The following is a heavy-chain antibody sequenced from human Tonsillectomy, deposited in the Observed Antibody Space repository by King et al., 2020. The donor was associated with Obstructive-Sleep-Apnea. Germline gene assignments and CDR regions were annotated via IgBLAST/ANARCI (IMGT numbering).Heavy chain of an antibody. D-gene: IGHD5-24*01. CDR3: AHARRDGYNLAFDF. V-gene: IGHV2-5*02. CDR2: IYWDDDK. CDR1: GFSFSTSGTG. Sequence: TLKESGPTLVKPTQTLTLTCTFSGFSFSTSGTGVGWIRQPPGKALEWLTLIYWDDDKRYSPSLESRLTITKDTSKNQVVLTMTNMDPVDTGTYYCAHARRDGYNLAFDFWGQGTVVTVSS. J-gene: IGHJ3*01.